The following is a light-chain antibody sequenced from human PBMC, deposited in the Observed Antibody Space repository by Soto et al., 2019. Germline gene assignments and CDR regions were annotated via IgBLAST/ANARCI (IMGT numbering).Light chain of an antibody. V-gene: IGKV3D-20*01. Sequence: RQTTPTLSGSPGEKATLSGGASQSVSSNLAWYQQKPGQSPRLLIYDASSRATGIPDRFSGSGSGTDFTLTISRLEPEDFAVYYCQQYGSSLWTFGQGTKVDIK. CDR1: QSVSSN. CDR3: QQYGSSLWT. CDR2: DAS. J-gene: IGKJ1*01.